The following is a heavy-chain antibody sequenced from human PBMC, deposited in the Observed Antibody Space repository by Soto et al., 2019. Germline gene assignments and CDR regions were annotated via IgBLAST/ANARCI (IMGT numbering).Heavy chain of an antibody. J-gene: IGHJ6*03. CDR2: IWYDGSNK. V-gene: IGHV3-33*01. D-gene: IGHD4-17*01. CDR1: GFTFSSYG. Sequence: GGSLRLSCAASGFTFSSYGMHWVRQAPGKGLEWVAVIWYDGSNKYYADSVKGRFTISRDNSKNTLYLQMNSLRAEDRPVYYCTRDAVTTVTTTTETYYYYYYMDVWGKGTTVTVSS. CDR3: TRDAVTTVTTTTETYYYYYYMDV.